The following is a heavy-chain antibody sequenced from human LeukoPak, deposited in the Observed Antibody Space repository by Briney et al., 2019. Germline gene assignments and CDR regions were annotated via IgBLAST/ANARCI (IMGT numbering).Heavy chain of an antibody. J-gene: IGHJ4*02. Sequence: GGSLRLSCAASGFTFSSFALSWVRQAPGEGLDWVGRIASKTDGGATDYAAPVKGRFTISRDDSKNTLNLQMNSLKTEDTAVYYCTTGIRGDWGQGTLVTVSS. CDR1: GFTFSSFA. D-gene: IGHD3-10*01. CDR3: TTGIRGD. CDR2: IASKTDGGAT. V-gene: IGHV3-15*04.